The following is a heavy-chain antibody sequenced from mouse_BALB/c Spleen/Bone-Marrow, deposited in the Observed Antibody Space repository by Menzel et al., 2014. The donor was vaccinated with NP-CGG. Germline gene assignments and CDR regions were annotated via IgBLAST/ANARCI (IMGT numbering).Heavy chain of an antibody. CDR3: ARDINDNYNWYFDV. V-gene: IGHV7-3*02. CDR1: GFTFTDYY. Sequence: EVKLLESGGGLVQPGGSLRLSCATSGFTFTDYYMSWVRQPPGKALEWLGFIRNKANGYTTEHSASARGRFTISRDNSQSILYLQMNTLRAEDSATYYCARDINDNYNWYFDVWGAGATVTVSS. D-gene: IGHD2-1*01. CDR2: IRNKANGYTT. J-gene: IGHJ1*01.